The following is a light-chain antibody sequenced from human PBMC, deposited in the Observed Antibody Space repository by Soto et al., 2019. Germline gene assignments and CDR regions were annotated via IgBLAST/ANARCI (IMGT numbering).Light chain of an antibody. CDR3: NSYGGSNNYVI. V-gene: IGLV2-8*01. Sequence: QSALTQPPSASGSPGQSVTISCPGTSSDVGGYNYVSWYQQHPGKAPQLIIYDVSKRPSGVPDRFSGSKSGNPASLTVSGLQAEDEADYFCNSYGGSNNYVIFGGGTKLTVL. J-gene: IGLJ2*01. CDR1: SSDVGGYNY. CDR2: DVS.